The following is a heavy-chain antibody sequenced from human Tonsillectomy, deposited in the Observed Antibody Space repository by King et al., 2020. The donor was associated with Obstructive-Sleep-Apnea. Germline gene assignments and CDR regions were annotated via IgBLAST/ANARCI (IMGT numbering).Heavy chain of an antibody. CDR1: GGSFSGYY. CDR3: TRGVGATPEY. V-gene: IGHV4-34*01. CDR2: INYIGST. D-gene: IGHD1-26*01. J-gene: IGHJ4*02. Sequence: VQLQQWGAGLLKPSETLSLTCAVYGGSFSGYYWSWIRQPPGKGLEWIGQINYIGSTKYNPSLKSRVTISIDTSKNQFSLKLTSVTAADTAVYYCTRGVGATPEYWGQGTLVTVSS.